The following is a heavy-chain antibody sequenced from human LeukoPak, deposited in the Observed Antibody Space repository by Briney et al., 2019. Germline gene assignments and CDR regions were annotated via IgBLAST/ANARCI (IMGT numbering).Heavy chain of an antibody. D-gene: IGHD1-1*01. CDR2: ISYDGSNK. Sequence: GGSLRLSCAASGFTVSSYAMHWVRQAPGKGLEWVAVISYDGSNKYYADSVKGRFTISSDNSKNTLYLQMNSLRAEDTAVYYCARVRVTGTTSGAFDYWGQGTLVTVSS. J-gene: IGHJ4*02. CDR1: GFTVSSYA. V-gene: IGHV3-30-3*01. CDR3: ARVRVTGTTSGAFDY.